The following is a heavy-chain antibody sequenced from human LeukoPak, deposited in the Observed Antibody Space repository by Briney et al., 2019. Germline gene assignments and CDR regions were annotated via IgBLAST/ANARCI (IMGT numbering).Heavy chain of an antibody. D-gene: IGHD5-18*01. CDR1: GFTFSSYG. V-gene: IGHV3-30*18. Sequence: GGSLRLSCAASGFTFSSYGMHWVRQAPGKGLEWVAVISYDGSNKYYADSVKGRFTISRDNSKNTLYLQMNSLRAEDTAVYYCAKRLSRYSYGFLPDYWGQGTLVTVSS. CDR2: ISYDGSNK. J-gene: IGHJ4*02. CDR3: AKRLSRYSYGFLPDY.